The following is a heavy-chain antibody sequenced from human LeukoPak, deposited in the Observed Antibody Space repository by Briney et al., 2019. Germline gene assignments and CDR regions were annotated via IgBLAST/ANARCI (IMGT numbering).Heavy chain of an antibody. J-gene: IGHJ4*02. CDR2: INNDGSST. CDR3: ARGLMGPHY. D-gene: IGHD3-16*01. V-gene: IGHV3-74*03. Sequence: GGSLRLSCAASGFTFSSYWMHWVRQAPGKGLVWVSRINNDGSSTMYADSVKGRFTISRDNANNTLLLQMNSLRAEDTAVYYCARGLMGPHYWGQGALVTVSS. CDR1: GFTFSSYW.